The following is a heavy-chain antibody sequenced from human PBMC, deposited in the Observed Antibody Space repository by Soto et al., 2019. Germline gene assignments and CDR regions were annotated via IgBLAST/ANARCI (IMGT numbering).Heavy chain of an antibody. J-gene: IGHJ6*02. Sequence: EVQLVESGGGLVQPGGSLRLSCAASGFTFSSYSMNWVRQAPGKGLEWVSYISSSSSTIYYADSVKGRFTISRDNAKNSLYLQMNSLRYEDTAVYYCARGPARSTRGYYYGMDVWGQGTTVTVSS. CDR3: ARGPARSTRGYYYGMDV. D-gene: IGHD3-10*01. V-gene: IGHV3-48*02. CDR2: ISSSSSTI. CDR1: GFTFSSYS.